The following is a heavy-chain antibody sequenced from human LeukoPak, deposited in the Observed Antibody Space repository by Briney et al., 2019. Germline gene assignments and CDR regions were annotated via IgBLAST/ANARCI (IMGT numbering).Heavy chain of an antibody. CDR2: IYHSGST. Sequence: SSETLSLTCAVSGGSISSGGYSWSWIRQPPGKGLEWFGYIYHSGSTYYNPSLKSRVTISVDRSKNQFSLKLSSVTAADTAVYYCARVVRNCSGGSCYSRWFDPWGQGTLVTVSS. J-gene: IGHJ5*02. CDR3: ARVVRNCSGGSCYSRWFDP. D-gene: IGHD2-15*01. V-gene: IGHV4-30-2*01. CDR1: GGSISSGGYS.